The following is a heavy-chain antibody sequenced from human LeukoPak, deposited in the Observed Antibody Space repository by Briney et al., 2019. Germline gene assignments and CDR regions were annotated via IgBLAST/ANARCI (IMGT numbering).Heavy chain of an antibody. D-gene: IGHD3-22*01. CDR1: GLTFSSYV. CDR2: ISGSGGST. CDR3: SPPRGDSSGYYYVY. Sequence: GGSLSLSCTPSGLTFSSYVMRCVRHAPGEGLEWFSTISGSGGSTFYADSVRGLFTISTDNSRSTLYLQMNSVRAEDTATYYCSPPRGDSSGYYYVYWGQGTLVTVSS. V-gene: IGHV3-23*01. J-gene: IGHJ4*02.